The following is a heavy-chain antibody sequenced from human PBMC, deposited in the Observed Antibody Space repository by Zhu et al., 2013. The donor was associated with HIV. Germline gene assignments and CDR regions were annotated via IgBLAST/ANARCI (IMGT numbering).Heavy chain of an antibody. J-gene: IGHJ4*02. CDR1: GYSFTSYF. V-gene: IGHV1-46*01. Sequence: QVQLVQSGAEVKKPGASVKVSCKASGYSFTSYFIHWVRQAPGQGLEWMGIINPSGGSTTYAQRFQGRITMTRDTSTSTVYMELSSLRSEDTAEYYCAILWFGDLGIYYDVWGQGTRVTVSS. CDR2: INPSGGST. D-gene: IGHD3-10*01. CDR3: AILWFGDLGIYYDV.